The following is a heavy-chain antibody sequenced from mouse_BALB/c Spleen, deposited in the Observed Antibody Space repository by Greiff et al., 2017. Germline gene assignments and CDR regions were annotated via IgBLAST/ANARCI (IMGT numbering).Heavy chain of an antibody. D-gene: IGHD2-1*01. V-gene: IGHV1-54*01. J-gene: IGHJ2*01. CDR1: GYAFTNYL. CDR3: AREGGNYVFDY. Sequence: VQLQQSGAELVRPGTSVKVSCKASGYAFTNYLIEWVKQRPGQGLEWIGVINPGSGGTNYNEKFKGKATLTADKSSSTAYMQLSSLTSDDSAVYFCAREGGNYVFDYWGQGTTLTVSS. CDR2: INPGSGGT.